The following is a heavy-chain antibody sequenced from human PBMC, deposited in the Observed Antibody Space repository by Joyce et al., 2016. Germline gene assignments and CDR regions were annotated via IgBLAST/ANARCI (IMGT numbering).Heavy chain of an antibody. D-gene: IGHD3-10*01. J-gene: IGHJ4*02. CDR3: AKDRGRYGSGSYSLDY. CDR1: GFSFNSYG. CDR2: ISHEGSDK. Sequence: QVHLVESGGGVVQPGRSLTLSCKASGFSFNSYGMVWVRQAPGKGLEWVALISHEGSDKFYGDSVKGRITVARDNPENTLYLQMNTLRLDDTALYYCAKDRGRYGSGSYSLDYWGQGALVTVSS. V-gene: IGHV3-30*18.